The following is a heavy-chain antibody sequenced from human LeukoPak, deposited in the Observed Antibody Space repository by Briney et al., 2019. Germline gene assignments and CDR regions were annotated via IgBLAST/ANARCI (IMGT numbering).Heavy chain of an antibody. Sequence: GGSLRLSCAASGFTFSSYAMHWVRQAPGKGLEWVAVISYDGSNKYYADSVKDRFTISRDNSKNTLYLQMNSLRAEDTVVYYCARSSSSSDAFDIWGQGTMVTVSS. J-gene: IGHJ3*02. V-gene: IGHV3-30-3*01. CDR3: ARSSSSSDAFDI. CDR1: GFTFSSYA. D-gene: IGHD2-15*01. CDR2: ISYDGSNK.